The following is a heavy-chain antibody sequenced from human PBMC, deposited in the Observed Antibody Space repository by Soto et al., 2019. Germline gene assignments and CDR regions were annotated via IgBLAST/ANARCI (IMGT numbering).Heavy chain of an antibody. CDR1: GGTFSSYA. V-gene: IGHV1-69*13. Sequence: SVKVSCKASGGTFSSYAISWVRQAPGQGLEWMGGIIPIFGTANYAQKFQGRVTITADESTSTAYMELSSLRSEDTAVYYCARDRYYYGSGRLRYYGMNVWGQGTTVTVSS. J-gene: IGHJ6*02. CDR2: IIPIFGTA. D-gene: IGHD3-10*01. CDR3: ARDRYYYGSGRLRYYGMNV.